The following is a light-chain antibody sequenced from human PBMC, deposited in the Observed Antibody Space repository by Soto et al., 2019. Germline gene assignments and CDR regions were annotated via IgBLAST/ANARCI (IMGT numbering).Light chain of an antibody. Sequence: ALAQSPVALSLSPGERATLSCRASQSVSTDLAWYRQKPGQAPRLLIYDASNRATGIPVRFAGSGSGTDFALTISSLEPEDFVLYYCQHPPTSFGGGTKVDIK. CDR2: DAS. V-gene: IGKV3-11*01. CDR3: QHPPTS. J-gene: IGKJ4*01. CDR1: QSVSTD.